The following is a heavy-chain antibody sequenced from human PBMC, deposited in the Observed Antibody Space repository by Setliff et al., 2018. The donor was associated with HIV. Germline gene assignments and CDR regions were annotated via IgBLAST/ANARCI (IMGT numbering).Heavy chain of an antibody. D-gene: IGHD2-21*01. CDR2: IYYSGTT. CDR1: GFSFRNSFYN. Sequence: SETLSLTCNVSGFSFRNSFYNWGWIRQPPGKGLEWIGTIYYSGTTYYNPSLKSRVTMSVDTSKNQFSLKLASVTAADTAFYYCARHRSYPRVYFDHWGLGTLVTVSS. J-gene: IGHJ4*02. CDR3: ARHRSYPRVYFDH. V-gene: IGHV4-39*01.